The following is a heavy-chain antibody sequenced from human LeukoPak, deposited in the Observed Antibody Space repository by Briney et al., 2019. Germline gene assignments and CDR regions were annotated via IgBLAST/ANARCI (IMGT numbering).Heavy chain of an antibody. CDR3: ARDRGITGTTWNY. V-gene: IGHV5-51*01. D-gene: IGHD1-7*01. Sequence: GESLKISCKGSGYSFTSYWIGGVRQMPGKGLEGMGIIYPGDSDTRYSPSFQGQVTISADKSISTAYLQWSSLKASDTAMYYCARDRGITGTTWNYWGQGTLVTVSS. J-gene: IGHJ4*02. CDR1: GYSFTSYW. CDR2: IYPGDSDT.